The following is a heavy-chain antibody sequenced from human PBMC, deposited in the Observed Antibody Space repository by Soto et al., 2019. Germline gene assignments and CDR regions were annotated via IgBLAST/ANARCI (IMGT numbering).Heavy chain of an antibody. CDR2: IKPDGSGE. Sequence: GGSLRLSCTASGITLSRDWMTWVRQAPGKGLEWVASIKPDGSGEYYLDSVKGRFTISRDNTKNSLYLQANSLRAEDTAMYFCAKLLNGVTALDYWGQGT. J-gene: IGHJ4*02. CDR3: AKLLNGVTALDY. CDR1: GITLSRDW. V-gene: IGHV3-7*01. D-gene: IGHD2-21*02.